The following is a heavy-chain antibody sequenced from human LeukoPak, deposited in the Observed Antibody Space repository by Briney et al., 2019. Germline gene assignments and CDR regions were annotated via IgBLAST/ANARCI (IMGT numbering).Heavy chain of an antibody. V-gene: IGHV3-48*03. J-gene: IGHJ4*02. CDR2: ISSGGNDI. CDR3: GTTMPYGSGSPYIPFDY. Sequence: GGSLRLSCAASGFTFSSDEMNWVRQAPGRGLGWGSWISSGGNDISYADSVQGRFTISRDNVTNSLYLQIHGLSAVDTAVYSGGTTMPYGSGSPYIPFDYWGQGTLVAVSS. CDR1: GFTFSSDE. D-gene: IGHD3-10*01.